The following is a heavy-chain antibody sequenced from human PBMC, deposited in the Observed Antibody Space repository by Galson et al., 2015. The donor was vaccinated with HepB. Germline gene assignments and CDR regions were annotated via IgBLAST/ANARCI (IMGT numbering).Heavy chain of an antibody. CDR2: ISSNGGST. CDR3: VRMDYDILTGSGGFFDY. D-gene: IGHD3-9*01. V-gene: IGHV3-64D*06. J-gene: IGHJ4*02. CDR1: GFTFSSYA. Sequence: SLRLSCAASGFTFSSYAMHWVRQAPGKGLEYVSAISSNGGSTYYADSVKGRFTISRDNSKNTLYLQVSSLRAEDTAVYYCVRMDYDILTGSGGFFDYWGQGTLVTVSS.